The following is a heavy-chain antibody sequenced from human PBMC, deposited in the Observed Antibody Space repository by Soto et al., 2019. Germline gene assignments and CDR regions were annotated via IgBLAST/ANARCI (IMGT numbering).Heavy chain of an antibody. J-gene: IGHJ4*02. CDR3: ARDANYYDSSGYYDY. V-gene: IGHV3-30*04. D-gene: IGHD3-22*01. CDR1: GFTFSSYA. Sequence: GGSLRLSCAASGFTFSSYAMHWVRQAPGKGLEWVAVISYDGSNKYYADSVKGRFTISRDNSKNTLYLQMNSLRVEDTAVYYCARDANYYDSSGYYDYWGQGTLVTVSS. CDR2: ISYDGSNK.